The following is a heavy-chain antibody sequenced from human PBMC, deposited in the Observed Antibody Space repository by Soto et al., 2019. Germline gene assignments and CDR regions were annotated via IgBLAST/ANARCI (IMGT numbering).Heavy chain of an antibody. CDR3: ARSPGQLVNPFDY. CDR2: VQPGDSDT. D-gene: IGHD6-6*01. Sequence: PGESLKISCKVSGYTFTNYWIGWVRQVPGKGLEWMTLVQPGDSDTRYSPSFQGLVTVSADKSISTAYLQWSSLKASDTAMYYCARSPGQLVNPFDYWGQGTLVTVSS. CDR1: GYTFTNYW. J-gene: IGHJ4*02. V-gene: IGHV5-51*01.